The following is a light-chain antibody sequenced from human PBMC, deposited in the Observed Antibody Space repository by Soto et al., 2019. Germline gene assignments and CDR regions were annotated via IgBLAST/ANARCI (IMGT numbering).Light chain of an antibody. CDR3: RSYTTTSALGV. V-gene: IGLV2-14*01. Sequence: QSALTQPASVSGSPGQSITISCTGTSSDVGGYNYVSWYQQHPGKAPKVMIYEVSNRPSGVSNRFSGSKSGNTASLTIPGLQPEDEADYYCRSYTTTSALGVFGGGTKLTVL. CDR2: EVS. J-gene: IGLJ3*02. CDR1: SSDVGGYNY.